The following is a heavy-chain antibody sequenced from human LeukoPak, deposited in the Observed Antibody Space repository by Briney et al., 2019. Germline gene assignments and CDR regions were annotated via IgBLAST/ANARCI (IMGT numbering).Heavy chain of an antibody. CDR3: AKVAGLVRGAFDI. V-gene: IGHV3-23*01. Sequence: GSLRLSCAASGFTFSGYAMIWVRQAPGKGLELVSAISGSGGSTYYADSVKGRFTISRDNSKNTLYLQMNSLRAEDTAVYYCAKVAGLVRGAFDIWGQGTMVTVSS. D-gene: IGHD6-19*01. J-gene: IGHJ3*02. CDR1: GFTFSGYA. CDR2: ISGSGGST.